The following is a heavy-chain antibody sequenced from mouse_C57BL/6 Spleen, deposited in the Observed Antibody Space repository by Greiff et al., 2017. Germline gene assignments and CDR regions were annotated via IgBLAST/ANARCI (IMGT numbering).Heavy chain of an antibody. V-gene: IGHV1-50*01. CDR1: GYTFTSYW. J-gene: IGHJ2*01. CDR2: IDPSDSYT. CDR3: ARVTTVYYFDY. Sequence: QVQLQQPGAELVKPGASVKLSCKASGYTFTSYWMQWVKQRPGQGLEWIGEIDPSDSYTNYNQQFKGKATLTVDTSSSTAYMQLSSLTSEDSAVYYCARVTTVYYFDYWGQGTTLTVSS. D-gene: IGHD1-1*01.